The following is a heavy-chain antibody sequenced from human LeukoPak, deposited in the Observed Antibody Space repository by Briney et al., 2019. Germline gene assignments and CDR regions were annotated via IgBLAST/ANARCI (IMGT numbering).Heavy chain of an antibody. CDR1: GFTFNKYA. CDR2: MTADGDAT. D-gene: IGHD3-3*01. J-gene: IGHJ4*02. CDR3: AKPRLFGVVMRFDY. Sequence: GGPLRLSCAASGFTFNKYAMSCVRQAPGKGLEWVSTMTADGDATYYADSVMGRLTISRDNSKNMLSLEMNSLTVDDTAVYFCAKPRLFGVVMRFDYWGQGTLVAVSS. V-gene: IGHV3-23*01.